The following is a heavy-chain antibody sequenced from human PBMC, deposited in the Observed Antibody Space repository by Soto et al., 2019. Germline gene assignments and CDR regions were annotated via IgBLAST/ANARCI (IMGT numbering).Heavy chain of an antibody. V-gene: IGHV5-51*01. J-gene: IGHJ6*02. D-gene: IGHD5-18*01. CDR3: ARRGYSYGYGYYYGMDV. Sequence: GESLKISCKGSGYSFTSYWIGWVRQMPGKGLEWMGIIYPGDSDTRYSPSFQGQFTISADKSISTAYLQWSSLKASDTAMYYCARRGYSYGYGYYYGMDVWGQGTTVTVSS. CDR1: GYSFTSYW. CDR2: IYPGDSDT.